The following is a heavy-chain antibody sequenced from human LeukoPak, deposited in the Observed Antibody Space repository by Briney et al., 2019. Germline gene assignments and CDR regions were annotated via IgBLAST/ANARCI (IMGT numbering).Heavy chain of an antibody. Sequence: SETLSLTCTVSGGSISSSSYYWGWIRQPPGKGLEWIGSIYYSGSTYYNPSLKSRVTISVDTSKDQFSLKLSSVTAADTAVYYCASRFWSGYHAYWGQGTLVTVSS. V-gene: IGHV4-39*01. CDR1: GGSISSSSYY. J-gene: IGHJ4*02. CDR3: ASRFWSGYHAY. D-gene: IGHD3-3*01. CDR2: IYYSGST.